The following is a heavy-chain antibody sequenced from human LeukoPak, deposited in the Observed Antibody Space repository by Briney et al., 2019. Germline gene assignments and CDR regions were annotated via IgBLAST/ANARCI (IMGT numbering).Heavy chain of an antibody. CDR3: ARDHGSQNHWFDP. D-gene: IGHD1-26*01. J-gene: IGHJ5*02. Sequence: ASVKVSCKASGYTFTNYAINWVRQAPGQGLEWLGWINTNTGNPTYAQDFTGRFVFSLDTSVSTAYLQISSLEAEDTAIYYCARDHGSQNHWFDPWGQGTLVTVSS. CDR1: GYTFTNYA. V-gene: IGHV7-4-1*02. CDR2: INTNTGNP.